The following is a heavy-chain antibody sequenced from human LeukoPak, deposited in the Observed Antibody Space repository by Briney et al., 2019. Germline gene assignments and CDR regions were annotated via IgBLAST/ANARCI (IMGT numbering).Heavy chain of an antibody. CDR3: ARGGSGSYLDY. D-gene: IGHD3-10*01. CDR2: IYHSGST. Sequence: SETLSLTCAVSGGSISSGGYSWSWIRQPPGKGLEWIGYIYHSGSTYYNPSLKSRVTISVDRSKNQFSLKLSSVTAADTAVYYCARGGSGSYLDYRGQGTPVTVSS. CDR1: GGSISSGGYS. V-gene: IGHV4-30-2*01. J-gene: IGHJ4*02.